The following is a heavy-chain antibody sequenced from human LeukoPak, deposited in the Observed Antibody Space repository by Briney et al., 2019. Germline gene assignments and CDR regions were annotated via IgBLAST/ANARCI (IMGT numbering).Heavy chain of an antibody. CDR1: GFTFSSYG. D-gene: IGHD4-17*01. Sequence: PGRSLRLSCAASGFTFSSYGMHWVRQAPGKGLEWVAVIWYDGSNKYYADSVKGRFTISRDNSKNTLYLQMNSLRAEDTAVYYCARASKGLRRRWRDDAFDIWGQGTMVTVSS. CDR3: ARASKGLRRRWRDDAFDI. CDR2: IWYDGSNK. J-gene: IGHJ3*02. V-gene: IGHV3-33*01.